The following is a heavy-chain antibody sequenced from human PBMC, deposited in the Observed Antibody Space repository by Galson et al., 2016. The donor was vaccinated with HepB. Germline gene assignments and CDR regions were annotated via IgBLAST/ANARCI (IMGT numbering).Heavy chain of an antibody. Sequence: SLRLSCAASGPIFSDYYMSWIRQAPGKGLEWISYISSRSEYTSYADSVKGRFTISRDNAKDSLYLQMNSLRAEDTAVYYCARPRAQPDDAFDIWGQGTMVTVSS. J-gene: IGHJ3*02. V-gene: IGHV3-11*06. CDR1: GPIFSDYY. CDR2: ISSRSEYT. D-gene: IGHD2-2*01. CDR3: ARPRAQPDDAFDI.